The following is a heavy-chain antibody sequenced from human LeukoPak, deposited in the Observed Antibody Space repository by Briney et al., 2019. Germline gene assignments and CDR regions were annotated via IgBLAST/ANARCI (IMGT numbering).Heavy chain of an antibody. D-gene: IGHD3/OR15-3a*01. Sequence: SETLSLICAVNGGAFSGYYWSWIRQSPEQGLVWIGEVNHSGTTISNPSLESRVSMSMDLTRKRFSLELTSVTAADTAVYYCARRGEWTAWNLEYWAQGSLVTVSS. CDR2: VNHSGTT. V-gene: IGHV4-34*01. CDR3: ARRGEWTAWNLEY. J-gene: IGHJ4*02. CDR1: GGAFSGYY.